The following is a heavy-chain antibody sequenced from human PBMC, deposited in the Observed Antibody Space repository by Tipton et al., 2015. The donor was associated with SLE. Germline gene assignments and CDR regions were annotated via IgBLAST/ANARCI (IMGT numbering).Heavy chain of an antibody. Sequence: SLRLSCAASGFTFSSYEMNWARQAPGKGLEWVSYISSSGSTIYYADSVKGRFTLSRDNAKNSLYLQMNSLRAEDTAVYFCARQFSDFWSGYTDYWGQGTLVTVSS. CDR3: ARQFSDFWSGYTDY. J-gene: IGHJ4*02. V-gene: IGHV3-48*03. D-gene: IGHD3-3*01. CDR1: GFTFSSYE. CDR2: ISSSGSTI.